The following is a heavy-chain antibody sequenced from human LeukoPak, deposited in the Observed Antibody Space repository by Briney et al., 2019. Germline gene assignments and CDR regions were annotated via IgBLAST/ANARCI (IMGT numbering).Heavy chain of an antibody. CDR3: ARERSSSWNQYNWFDP. CDR2: INHSGST. V-gene: IGHV4-34*01. Sequence: SETLSLTCAVYGGSFSGYYWSWIRQPPGKGLEWIGEINHSGSTNYNPSLKSRVTISVDTSKNQFSLKLSSVTAADTAVYYCARERSSSWNQYNWFDPGGQGTLVTVSS. CDR1: GGSFSGYY. J-gene: IGHJ5*02. D-gene: IGHD6-13*01.